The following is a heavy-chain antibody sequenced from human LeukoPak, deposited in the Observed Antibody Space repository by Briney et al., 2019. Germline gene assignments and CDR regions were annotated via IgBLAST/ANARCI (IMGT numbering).Heavy chain of an antibody. D-gene: IGHD2-21*02. CDR2: IYSGGST. Sequence: GGSLRLSCAASGFTFSRYYISWVRQAPGKGLEWVSVIYSGGSTYYTDSVKGRFTISRDNSKNTLYLQMNSLRAEDTAVYYCARGDSVVTAAYWGQGTLVTVSS. V-gene: IGHV3-53*01. CDR3: ARGDSVVTAAY. J-gene: IGHJ4*02. CDR1: GFTFSRYY.